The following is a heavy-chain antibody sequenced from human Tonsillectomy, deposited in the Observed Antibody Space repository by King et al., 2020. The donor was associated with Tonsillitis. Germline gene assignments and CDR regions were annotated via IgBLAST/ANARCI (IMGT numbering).Heavy chain of an antibody. J-gene: IGHJ4*02. D-gene: IGHD5-12*01. CDR2: IRAYNGNT. CDR1: SYTFISYG. Sequence: VQLVESGAEVKKPGASVKVSCKASSYTFISYGISWVRQAPGQGLEWMGWIRAYNGNTNYAQKLQGRVTMTTDTSTSTAYMELRSLRSDDTAVYYCASKRGYSDYYWGYFDYWGQGTLVTVSS. CDR3: ASKRGYSDYYWGYFDY. V-gene: IGHV1-18*01.